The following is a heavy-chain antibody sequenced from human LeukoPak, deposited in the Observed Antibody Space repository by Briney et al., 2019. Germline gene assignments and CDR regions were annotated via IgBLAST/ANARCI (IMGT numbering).Heavy chain of an antibody. CDR2: IYYSGTT. J-gene: IGHJ4*02. Sequence: SETLSLTCTVSGGSISSSDNYWGWIRQPPGKTLEWIGYIYYSGTTTYNPSLKSRVTISLDTSKKQFSLKLSSVTAADTAIYYCTKCMTEPGTCYFNNWGQGTLVTVSS. CDR1: GGSISSSDNY. V-gene: IGHV4-61*08. D-gene: IGHD2-8*01. CDR3: TKCMTEPGTCYFNN.